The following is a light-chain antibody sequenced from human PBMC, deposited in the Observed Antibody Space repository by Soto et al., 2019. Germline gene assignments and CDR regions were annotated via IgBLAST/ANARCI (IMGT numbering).Light chain of an antibody. CDR2: EVS. CDR1: SSDVGSYNL. CDR3: CSYASSSTYV. J-gene: IGLJ1*01. Sequence: QSVLTQPASVSGSPGQSITISCTGTSSDVGSYNLVSWYQQHPGKAPKLMIYEVSKRPSGVSNRFSDSKSGNTASLTISGLQAEDEADYYCCSYASSSTYVFGTGTKVTVL. V-gene: IGLV2-23*02.